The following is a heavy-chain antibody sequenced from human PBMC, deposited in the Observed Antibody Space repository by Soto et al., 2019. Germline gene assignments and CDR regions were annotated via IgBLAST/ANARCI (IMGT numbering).Heavy chain of an antibody. J-gene: IGHJ3*01. CDR3: ASRERVDAFDV. CDR1: GGTFSTYG. V-gene: IGHV1-69*13. D-gene: IGHD1-26*01. CDR2: IIPISGTI. Sequence: SVKVSCKASGGTFSTYGITWVRQASGQGLEWMGGIIPISGTIKFAQKFQGRLTITPDESSSTVYMELSSLTSEDTAVYYCASRERVDAFDVWGQGTVVTV.